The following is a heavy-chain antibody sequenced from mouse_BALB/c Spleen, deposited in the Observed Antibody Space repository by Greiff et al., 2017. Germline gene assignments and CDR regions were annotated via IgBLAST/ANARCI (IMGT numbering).Heavy chain of an antibody. CDR2: FHPYNDDT. D-gene: IGHD2-1*01. J-gene: IGHJ4*01. CDR3: ARHGNYGDYAMDY. Sequence: VQLQQSGDDLVKPGASVKMSCKAFGYTFTTYPIEWMKQNHGKSLEWIGNFHPYNDDTKYNEKFKGKAKLTVEKSSSTVYLELSRLTSDDSAVYYCARHGNYGDYAMDYWGQGTSVTVSS. CDR1: GYTFTTYP. V-gene: IGHV1-47*01.